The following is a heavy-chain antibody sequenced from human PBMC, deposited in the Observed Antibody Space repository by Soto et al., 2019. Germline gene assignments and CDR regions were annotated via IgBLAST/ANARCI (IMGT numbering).Heavy chain of an antibody. J-gene: IGHJ6*02. CDR1: GGTFSSYA. CDR2: IIPIFGTA. V-gene: IGHV1-69*06. Sequence: GASVKVSCKASGGTFSSYAISWVRQAPGQGLEWMGGIIPIFGTANYAQKFQGRVTITADKSTSTAYTELSSLRSEDTAVYYCARDIVVVPAAGRSPYGMDVWGQGTTVTVSS. D-gene: IGHD2-2*01. CDR3: ARDIVVVPAAGRSPYGMDV.